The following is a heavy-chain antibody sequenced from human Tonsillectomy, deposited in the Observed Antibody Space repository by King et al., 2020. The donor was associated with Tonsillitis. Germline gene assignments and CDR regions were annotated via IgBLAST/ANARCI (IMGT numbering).Heavy chain of an antibody. CDR2: ISAYNGNT. Sequence: QLVQSGAEVKKPGASVKVSCKASGYTFTSYGISWVRQAPGQGLEWMGWISAYNGNTNYAQKLQGRVTMTTDTSTSTAYMELRSLRSDDTAGYYCARIAGIYSYGSGNWFDPWGQGTLVTVSS. J-gene: IGHJ5*02. V-gene: IGHV1-18*04. CDR1: GYTFTSYG. D-gene: IGHD5-18*01. CDR3: ARIAGIYSYGSGNWFDP.